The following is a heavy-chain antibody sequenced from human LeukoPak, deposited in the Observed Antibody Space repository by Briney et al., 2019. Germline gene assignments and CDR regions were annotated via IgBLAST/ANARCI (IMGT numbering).Heavy chain of an antibody. CDR1: GFSFSSYG. V-gene: IGHV3-30*02. CDR2: IRYDGSNK. J-gene: IGHJ4*02. D-gene: IGHD3-10*01. Sequence: GGSLRLSCAASGFSFSSYGMHWVRQAPGKGLEWVAFIRYDGSNKYYADSVKGRFTISRDNSKNTLYLQMNSLRAEDTAVYYCAKDYDGVRGVPHFDYWGQGTLVTVSS. CDR3: AKDYDGVRGVPHFDY.